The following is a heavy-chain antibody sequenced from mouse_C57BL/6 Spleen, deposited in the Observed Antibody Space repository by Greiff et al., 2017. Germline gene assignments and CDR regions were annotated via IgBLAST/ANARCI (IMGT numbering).Heavy chain of an antibody. Sequence: VQLQESGAELARPGASVKLSCKASGYTFTSYGISWVKQRTGQGLEWIGEIYPRSGNTYYNEKFKGKATLTADKSSRTAYMELRSLTSEDSAVYFCARTDYYGSSPYAMDYWGQGTSVTVSS. CDR2: IYPRSGNT. V-gene: IGHV1-81*01. D-gene: IGHD1-1*01. CDR3: ARTDYYGSSPYAMDY. J-gene: IGHJ4*01. CDR1: GYTFTSYG.